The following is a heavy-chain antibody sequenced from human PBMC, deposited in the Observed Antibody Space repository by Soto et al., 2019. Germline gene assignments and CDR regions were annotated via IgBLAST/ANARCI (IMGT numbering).Heavy chain of an antibody. CDR1: GGSFSGYY. J-gene: IGHJ6*02. D-gene: IGHD6-6*01. Sequence: SETLSLTCAVYGGSFSGYYWSWIRQPPGKGLEWIGEINHSGSTNYNPSLKSRVTISVDTSKNQFSLKLSSVTAADTAVYYCARSTIRIAARRNYYYGMDVWGQGTTVTVSS. CDR3: ARSTIRIAARRNYYYGMDV. CDR2: INHSGST. V-gene: IGHV4-34*01.